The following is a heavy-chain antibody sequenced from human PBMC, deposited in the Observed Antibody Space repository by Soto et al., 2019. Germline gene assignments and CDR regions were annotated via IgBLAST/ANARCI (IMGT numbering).Heavy chain of an antibody. CDR3: AKALGAGYSSAYFDY. Sequence: EVQLLESGGGLVQPGGSLRLSCAASGFTFSSYAMSWVRQAPGKGLEWVSAISGSGGSTYYADSVKGRFTISRDNSKNTLYLQMNSLRAEDTVVYYCAKALGAGYSSAYFDYWGQGTLVTVSS. D-gene: IGHD6-25*01. CDR1: GFTFSSYA. V-gene: IGHV3-23*01. J-gene: IGHJ4*02. CDR2: ISGSGGST.